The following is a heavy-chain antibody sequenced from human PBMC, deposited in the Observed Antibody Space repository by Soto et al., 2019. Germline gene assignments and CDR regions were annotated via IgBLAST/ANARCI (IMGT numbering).Heavy chain of an antibody. CDR2: ISGSGGST. V-gene: IGHV3-23*01. Sequence: EVQLLESGGGLVQPGGSLRLSCAASGFTFSSYAMSWVRQAPGKGLEWVSAISGSGGSTYYADSVKGRFTISRDNSKNTLSLQMNSLRAEDTAVYYCAKDDSYGRLTSEVFPHNLLTWFDPWGQGTLVTVSS. CDR3: AKDDSYGRLTSEVFPHNLLTWFDP. J-gene: IGHJ5*02. CDR1: GFTFSSYA. D-gene: IGHD5-18*01.